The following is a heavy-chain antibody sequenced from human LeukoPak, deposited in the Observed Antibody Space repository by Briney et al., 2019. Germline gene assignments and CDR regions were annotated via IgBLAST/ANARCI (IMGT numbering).Heavy chain of an antibody. CDR3: ARPAGHRGS. Sequence: SETLSLTRTVSGGSISSSSYYWSWIRQPPGKGLEWIGEINHSGSTNYNPSLKSRVTISVDTSKNQFSLKLSSVTAADTAVYYCARPAGHRGSWGQGTLVTVSS. V-gene: IGHV4-39*07. CDR1: GGSISSSSYY. J-gene: IGHJ5*02. CDR2: INHSGST.